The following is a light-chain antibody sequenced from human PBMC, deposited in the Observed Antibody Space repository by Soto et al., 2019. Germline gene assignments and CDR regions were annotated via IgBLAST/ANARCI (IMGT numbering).Light chain of an antibody. CDR3: QQYSNRYT. J-gene: IGKJ2*01. CDR1: QSVGSS. V-gene: IGKV3D-15*01. CDR2: GAS. Sequence: EIVMTQSPATLSVSPGERATLSCRASQSVGSSLSWYQHKPGQAPRLLIYGASISATGIPDRFSGSGSGTEFTLNISSLQSEDFAAYYCQQYSNRYTFVQGTKLEIK.